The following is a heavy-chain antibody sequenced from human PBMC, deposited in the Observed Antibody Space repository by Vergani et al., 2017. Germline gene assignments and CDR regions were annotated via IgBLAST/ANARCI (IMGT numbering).Heavy chain of an antibody. D-gene: IGHD5-12*01. CDR1: GFTFSNAW. J-gene: IGHJ4*02. CDR2: IKSKTDGGTT. Sequence: EVQLVESGGGLVKPGGSLRLSCAASGFTFSNAWMSWVRQAPGKGLEWVVRIKSKTDGGTTDYAAPVKGRFTISRDDSKNTLYLQMNSLKTEDTAVYYCTKGSRGYTGYFFDYWGQGTLATVSS. V-gene: IGHV3-15*01. CDR3: TKGSRGYTGYFFDY.